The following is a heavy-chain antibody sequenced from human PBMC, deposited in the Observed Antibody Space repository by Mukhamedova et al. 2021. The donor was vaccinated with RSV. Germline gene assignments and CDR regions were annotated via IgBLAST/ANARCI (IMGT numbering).Heavy chain of an antibody. CDR2: ISGTGGTT. CDR3: AKGKYSSSWYGNYYYMAA. V-gene: IGHV3-23*01. D-gene: IGHD6-6*01. J-gene: IGHJ6*03. Sequence: VRQAPGKGLEWVSAISGTGGTTYYADSVKGRFTISRDSSKNTLYLQMSSLRAEDTAVYYCAKGKYSSSWYGNYYYMAACGKGIT.